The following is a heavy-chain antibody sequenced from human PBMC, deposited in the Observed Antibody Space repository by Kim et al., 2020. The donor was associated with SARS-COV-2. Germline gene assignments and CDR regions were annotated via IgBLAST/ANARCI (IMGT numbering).Heavy chain of an antibody. CDR3: ARDPPRGSWYVNYYGMDV. V-gene: IGHV3-30*04. J-gene: IGHJ6*02. CDR1: GFTFSSYA. D-gene: IGHD6-13*01. Sequence: GGSLRLSCAASGFTFSSYAMHWVRQAPGKGLEWVAVISYDGSDKYYADSVKGRFTISRDNSKNTLYLQMNSLRAEDTAVYYCARDPPRGSWYVNYYGMDVWGQGTTVTVSS. CDR2: ISYDGSDK.